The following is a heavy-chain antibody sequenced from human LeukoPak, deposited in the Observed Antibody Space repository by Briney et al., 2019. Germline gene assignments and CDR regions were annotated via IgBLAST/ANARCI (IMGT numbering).Heavy chain of an antibody. CDR3: AREHSSGSYYL. Sequence: RSSETLSLTCAVYGGSSSGYYWSWIRQPPGKGLEWIGEINHSGSTNYNPSLKSRVTISVDTSKNQFSLKLSSVTAADTAVYYCAREHSSGSYYLWGQGTLVTVSS. CDR2: INHSGST. CDR1: GGSSSGYY. D-gene: IGHD1-26*01. V-gene: IGHV4-34*01. J-gene: IGHJ4*02.